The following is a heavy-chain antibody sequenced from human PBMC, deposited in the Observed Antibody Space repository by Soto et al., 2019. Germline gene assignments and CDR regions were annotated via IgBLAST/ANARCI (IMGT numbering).Heavy chain of an antibody. J-gene: IGHJ6*02. CDR2: ISYDGSNK. CDR1: GFTFSSYG. D-gene: IGHD2-15*01. CDR3: AKDIGYCSGGSCYYYYYGMDV. V-gene: IGHV3-30*18. Sequence: PGGSLRLSCAASGFTFSSYGMHWVRQAPGKGLEWVAVISYDGSNKYYADSVKGRFTISRDNSKNTLYLQMNSLRAEDTAVYYCAKDIGYCSGGSCYYYYYGMDVRAQRTTVTVSS.